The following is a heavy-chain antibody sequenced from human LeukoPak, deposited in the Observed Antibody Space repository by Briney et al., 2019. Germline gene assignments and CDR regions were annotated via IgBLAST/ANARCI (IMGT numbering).Heavy chain of an antibody. Sequence: SETLSLTCTVSGGSISSYYWSWIRQPPGKGLEWIGYIYYGGSTNYNPSLKSRVTISVDTSKNQFSLKLSSVTAADTAVYYCARGSPTLGFDYWGQGTLVTVSS. CDR3: ARGSPTLGFDY. CDR2: IYYGGST. D-gene: IGHD1-26*01. V-gene: IGHV4-59*01. J-gene: IGHJ4*02. CDR1: GGSISSYY.